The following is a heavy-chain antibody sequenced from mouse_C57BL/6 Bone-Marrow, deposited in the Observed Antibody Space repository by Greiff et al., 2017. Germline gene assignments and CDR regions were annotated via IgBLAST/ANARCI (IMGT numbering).Heavy chain of an antibody. CDR1: GFTFSDYG. V-gene: IGHV5-17*01. J-gene: IGHJ3*01. CDR2: ISSGSSTI. CDR3: ARKTSYYSNWGFAY. D-gene: IGHD2-5*01. Sequence: EVQGVESGGGLVKPGGSLKLSCAASGFTFSDYGMHWVRQAPEKGLEWVAYISSGSSTIYYADTVKGRFTISRDNAKNTLFLQMTSLRSEDTAMYYCARKTSYYSNWGFAYWGQGTLVTVSA.